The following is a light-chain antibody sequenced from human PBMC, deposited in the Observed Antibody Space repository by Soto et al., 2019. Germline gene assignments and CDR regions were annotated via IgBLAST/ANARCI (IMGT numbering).Light chain of an antibody. CDR2: KAS. CDR3: QQYNSYPLN. V-gene: IGKV1-5*03. Sequence: DIQMTQSPSTLSASVGDRVIITCRASQSISSWLAWYQQKAGKAPKLLIYKASSLDSGVPSRFSGSGSGTEFTLTISSLQPDDFATYYCQQYNSYPLNFGGGTKVEIK. J-gene: IGKJ4*01. CDR1: QSISSW.